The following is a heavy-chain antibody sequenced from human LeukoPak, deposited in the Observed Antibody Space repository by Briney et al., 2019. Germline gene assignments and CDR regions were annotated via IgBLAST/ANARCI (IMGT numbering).Heavy chain of an antibody. Sequence: PSQTLSLTCTVSGGSISSGSYYWSWIRQPAGKGLEWIGSIYYSGSTYYNPSLKSRVTISVDTSKNQFSLKLSSVTAADTAVYYCARDRRPWGFAKWSGYYSMDVWGKGTTVTVSS. D-gene: IGHD3-3*01. CDR1: GGSISSGSYY. CDR2: IYYSGST. J-gene: IGHJ6*03. V-gene: IGHV4-61*02. CDR3: ARDRRPWGFAKWSGYYSMDV.